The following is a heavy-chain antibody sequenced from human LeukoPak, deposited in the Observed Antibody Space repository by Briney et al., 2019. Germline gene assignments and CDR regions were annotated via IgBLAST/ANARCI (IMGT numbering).Heavy chain of an antibody. D-gene: IGHD2-15*01. CDR3: ARGMVAAAT. CDR1: GGSISSYY. Sequence: SETLSLTCTVSGGSISSYYWSWIRQPPGKGLEWIGYIYYSGSNNYNPSLKSRVTISVDTSKNQFSLKLSSVTAADTAVYYCARGMVAAATWGQGTLVTVSS. J-gene: IGHJ4*02. CDR2: IYYSGSN. V-gene: IGHV4-59*01.